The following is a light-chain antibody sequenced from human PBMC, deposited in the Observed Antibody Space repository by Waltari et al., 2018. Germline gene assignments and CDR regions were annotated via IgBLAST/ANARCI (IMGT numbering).Light chain of an antibody. Sequence: AIRITQSPSSLSASTGDRVTMTCRASQGISSYLAWYQQKPGKAPKLLIYAASTLQSGVPSMFSGSGSGTDFTLTISCLQSEDFATYYCQQYYSYPLTFGGGTKVEIK. CDR3: QQYYSYPLT. J-gene: IGKJ4*01. CDR1: QGISSY. CDR2: AAS. V-gene: IGKV1-8*01.